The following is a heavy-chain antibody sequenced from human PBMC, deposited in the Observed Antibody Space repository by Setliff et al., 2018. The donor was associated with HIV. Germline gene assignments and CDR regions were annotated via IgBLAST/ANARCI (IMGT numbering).Heavy chain of an antibody. CDR1: GGTFSSYA. D-gene: IGHD3-22*01. J-gene: IGHJ4*02. CDR2: INPNSGGT. V-gene: IGHV1-18*01. Sequence: ASVKVSCKASGGTFSSYAINWVRQAPGQGLEWMGWINPNSGGTDYAQKFQGRVTMTTDTSTSTAYMEPRSLNSDDTAVYYCSTHYESSGSFDYWGQGTLVTVSS. CDR3: STHYESSGSFDY.